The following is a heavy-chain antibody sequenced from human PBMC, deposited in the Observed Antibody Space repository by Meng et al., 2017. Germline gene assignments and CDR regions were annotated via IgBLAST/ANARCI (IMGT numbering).Heavy chain of an antibody. CDR3: ARYRSGWLIDY. Sequence: GSLRLSCTVSGGSISSSSYYWGWIRQPPGKGLEWSGSIYYSGSTYYNPSLKSRVTISVDTSKNQFSLKLSSVTAADTAVYYCARYRSGWLIDYWGQGTLVTVSS. V-gene: IGHV4-39*07. D-gene: IGHD6-19*01. J-gene: IGHJ4*02. CDR1: GGSISSSSYY. CDR2: IYYSGST.